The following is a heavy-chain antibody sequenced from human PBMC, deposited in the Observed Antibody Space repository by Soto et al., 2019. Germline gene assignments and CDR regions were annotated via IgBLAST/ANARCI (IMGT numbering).Heavy chain of an antibody. Sequence: GGSLRLSCAASGFTVSSNYMSWVRQAPGKGLEWVSVIYSGGSTYYADSVKGRFTISRDNSKNTLYLQMNSLRAEDTAVYYCARERPEYYYDSSGYYPFWGQGTLVTVSS. CDR1: GFTVSSNY. CDR3: ARERPEYYYDSSGYYPF. V-gene: IGHV3-66*01. J-gene: IGHJ4*02. D-gene: IGHD3-22*01. CDR2: IYSGGST.